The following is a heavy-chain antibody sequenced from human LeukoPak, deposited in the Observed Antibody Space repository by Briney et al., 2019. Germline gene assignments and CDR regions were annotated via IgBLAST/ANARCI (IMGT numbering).Heavy chain of an antibody. J-gene: IGHJ5*02. Sequence: GESLKISCKGSGYSFTSYWIGWVRQMPGKGLEWMGIISPGDSDTRYSPSFQGQVIISADKSISTAYLQWSSLKASDTAIYYCARRTTAWFDPWGQGTLVTVSS. D-gene: IGHD1-1*01. V-gene: IGHV5-51*01. CDR3: ARRTTAWFDP. CDR2: ISPGDSDT. CDR1: GYSFTSYW.